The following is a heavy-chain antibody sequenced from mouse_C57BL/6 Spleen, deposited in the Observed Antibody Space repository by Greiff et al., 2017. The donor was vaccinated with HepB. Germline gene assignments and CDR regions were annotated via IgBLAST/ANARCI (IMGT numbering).Heavy chain of an antibody. CDR1: GFNIKDYY. CDR3: TRAGYYDSSDGFDY. CDR2: IDPEDGDT. Sequence: VQLQQSGAELVRPGASVKLSCTASGFNIKDYYMYWVKQRPEQGLEWIGRIDPEDGDTDYAPKFQGKATMTADTSSNTAYLQLSRLTSEDTAVYYCTRAGYYDSSDGFDYWGQGTLVTVS. D-gene: IGHD1-1*01. J-gene: IGHJ4*01. V-gene: IGHV14-1*01.